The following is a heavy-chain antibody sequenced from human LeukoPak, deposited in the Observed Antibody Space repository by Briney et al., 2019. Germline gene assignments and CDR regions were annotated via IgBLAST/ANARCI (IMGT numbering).Heavy chain of an antibody. V-gene: IGHV1-69*13. CDR2: IIPIFGTA. J-gene: IGHJ3*02. Sequence: SVKVSCKASGYTFSSYAISWVRQAPGQGLEWMGGIIPIFGTANYAQKFQGRVTITADESTSTAYMELSSLRSEDTAVYYCASRVDTAMRDAFDIWGQGTMVTVSS. D-gene: IGHD5-18*01. CDR3: ASRVDTAMRDAFDI. CDR1: GYTFSSYA.